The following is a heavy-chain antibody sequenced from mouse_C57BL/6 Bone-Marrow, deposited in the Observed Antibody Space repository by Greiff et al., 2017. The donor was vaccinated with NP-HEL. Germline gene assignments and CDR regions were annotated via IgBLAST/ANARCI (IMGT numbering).Heavy chain of an antibody. CDR1: GYAFTSYW. CDR3: ARGAY. CDR2: IYPGDGDT. J-gene: IGHJ3*01. V-gene: IGHV1-80*01. Sequence: QVHVKQSGAELVKPGASVKISCKASGYAFTSYWMNWVKQRPGQGLEWIGQIYPGDGDTNYNGKFKGKATLTADKSSNTAYMQFSSLTSEDSAVDFCARGAYWGQGTLVTVSA.